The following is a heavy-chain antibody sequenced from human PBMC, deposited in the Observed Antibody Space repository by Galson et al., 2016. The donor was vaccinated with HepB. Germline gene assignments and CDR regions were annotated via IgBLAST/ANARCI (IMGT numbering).Heavy chain of an antibody. CDR3: ARDYNWSLDY. J-gene: IGHJ4*02. CDR1: GFTFSTNH. CDR2: IKARDDST. Sequence: QSGAEVTKPGESLRISCKASGFTFSTNHMHWVRQAPGQGLEWMGIIKARDDSTSLTQKFQGRVTMTWDTSTSTVYMELTNLRSDDTAVYYCARDYNWSLDYWGQGTLATVSS. D-gene: IGHD5-24*01. V-gene: IGHV1-46*01.